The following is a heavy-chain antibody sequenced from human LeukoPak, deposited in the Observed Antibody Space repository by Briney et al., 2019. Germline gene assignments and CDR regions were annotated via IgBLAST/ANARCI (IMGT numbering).Heavy chain of an antibody. Sequence: GESLKISCKGSGYSFTSYWIGWVRQMHGKGLEWMGIIYPGDSDTRYSPYFQAQVSSAADKSISTAYLQWSSLKASDIAMYYCAGRSGYLEYFQHWGQGTLVTVSS. CDR3: AGRSGYLEYFQH. D-gene: IGHD3-3*01. V-gene: IGHV5-51*01. CDR2: IYPGDSDT. J-gene: IGHJ1*01. CDR1: GYSFTSYW.